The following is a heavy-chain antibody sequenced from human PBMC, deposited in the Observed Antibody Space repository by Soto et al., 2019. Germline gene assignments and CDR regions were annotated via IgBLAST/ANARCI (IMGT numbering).Heavy chain of an antibody. CDR1: GFTFSSYG. J-gene: IGHJ4*02. Sequence: QVQLVESGEGVVQPGRSLSLSCAASGFTFSSYGMHWVRKAPVKGLERVAVISYDGSNKYYADTGKGRFTISRDNSKNTLNLQMNSLRAEDTAVYYCAKDGGSGWYLGYYFDYWGQGTLVTVSS. CDR2: ISYDGSNK. V-gene: IGHV3-30*18. CDR3: AKDGGSGWYLGYYFDY. D-gene: IGHD6-19*01.